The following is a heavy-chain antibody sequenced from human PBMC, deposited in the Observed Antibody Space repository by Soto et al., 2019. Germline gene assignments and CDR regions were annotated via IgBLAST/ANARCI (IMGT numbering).Heavy chain of an antibody. Sequence: SETLSLTCAVDGGSFSGYYWTWIRQPPGTGLEWIGEINHSGSTNYNPSLKSRVTISVDTSRNTLFLQMNSLRAEDTAVYYCARDYYKYYDRSGYYRSPAYWGQGTLVTVSS. CDR2: INHSGST. CDR1: GGSFSGYY. V-gene: IGHV4-34*01. J-gene: IGHJ4*02. CDR3: ARDYYKYYDRSGYYRSPAY. D-gene: IGHD3-22*01.